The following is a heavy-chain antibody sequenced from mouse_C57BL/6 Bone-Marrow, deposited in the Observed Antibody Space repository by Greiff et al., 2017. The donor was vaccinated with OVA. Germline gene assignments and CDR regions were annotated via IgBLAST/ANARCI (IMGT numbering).Heavy chain of an antibody. J-gene: IGHJ4*01. D-gene: IGHD6-2*01. V-gene: IGHV1-54*01. CDR1: GYAFTNYL. CDR2: INPGSGGT. CDR3: ARSLLDY. Sequence: QVQLQQSGAELARPGTSVKVSCKASGYAFTNYLIEWVKQRPGQGLEWIGVINPGSGGTNYNEKFKGKATLTADKSSSTAYMQLSSLTSEDSAVYFCARSLLDYWGQGTSVTVSS.